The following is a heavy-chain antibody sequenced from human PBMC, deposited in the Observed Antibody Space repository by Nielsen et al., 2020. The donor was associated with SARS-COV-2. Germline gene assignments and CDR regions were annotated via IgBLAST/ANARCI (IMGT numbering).Heavy chain of an antibody. CDR2: IYHSGST. J-gene: IGHJ5*02. D-gene: IGHD3-3*01. Sequence: SETLSLTCTVSGYSISSGYYWGWIRQPPGKGLEWIGSIYHSGSTYYNPSLKSRVTISVDPSKNQFSLKLSSVTAADTAVYYCARARDRVTIFGVVRDWFDPWGQGTLVTVSS. V-gene: IGHV4-38-2*02. CDR1: GYSISSGYY. CDR3: ARARDRVTIFGVVRDWFDP.